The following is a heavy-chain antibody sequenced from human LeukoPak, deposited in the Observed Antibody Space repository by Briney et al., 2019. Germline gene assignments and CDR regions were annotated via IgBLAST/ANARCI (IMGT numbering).Heavy chain of an antibody. CDR3: ARDVSDCSGGSCYSYFDY. D-gene: IGHD2-15*01. V-gene: IGHV1-46*01. CDR2: INPSGGNT. J-gene: IGHJ4*02. Sequence: ASVKVSCKASGYTFTSYYMHWVRQAPGQGLEWMGIINPSGGNTSYAQKFQGRVTVTRDTSTSTVYMELSSLRSEDTAVYYCARDVSDCSGGSCYSYFDYWGQGSLVTVPS. CDR1: GYTFTSYY.